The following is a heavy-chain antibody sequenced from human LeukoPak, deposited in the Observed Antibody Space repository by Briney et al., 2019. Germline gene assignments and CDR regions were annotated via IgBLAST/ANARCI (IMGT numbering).Heavy chain of an antibody. D-gene: IGHD2-21*02. CDR3: ARAVIAVVAGGGAFDI. J-gene: IGHJ3*02. Sequence: SVKVSCKASGGTFSSYAISWVRQAPGQGLEWMGGIIPIFGTANYAQKFQGRVTITADKSTSTAYMELSSLRSEDTAVYYCARAVIAVVAGGGAFDIWGQGTMVTVSS. CDR1: GGTFSSYA. V-gene: IGHV1-69*06. CDR2: IIPIFGTA.